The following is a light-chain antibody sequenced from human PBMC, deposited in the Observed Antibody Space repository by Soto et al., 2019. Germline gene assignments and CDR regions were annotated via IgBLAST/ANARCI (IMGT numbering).Light chain of an antibody. Sequence: EIVLTQSPGTLSLSPGERATLSCRASQSVSSGYLAWYQQKPGQAPRLLLYGASNRATGIPDRFSGSGSETDFTLTISRLEPEDFAVYSCQQYGSSPYTFGQGTKLEIK. J-gene: IGKJ2*01. V-gene: IGKV3-20*01. CDR2: GAS. CDR3: QQYGSSPYT. CDR1: QSVSSGY.